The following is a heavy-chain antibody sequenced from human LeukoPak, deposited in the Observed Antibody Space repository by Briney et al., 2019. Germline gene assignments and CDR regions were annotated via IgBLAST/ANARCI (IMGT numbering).Heavy chain of an antibody. D-gene: IGHD3-3*01. CDR2: IIPIFGTA. Sequence: ASVKVSCKASGGTFISYAISWVRQAPGQGLEWMGGIIPIFGTANYAQKFEGRVTITADESTSTAYMELSSLRSEDTAVYYCARSVGYYDFWSGYQTLFGMDVWGQGTTVTVSS. J-gene: IGHJ6*02. V-gene: IGHV1-69*13. CDR3: ARSVGYYDFWSGYQTLFGMDV. CDR1: GGTFISYA.